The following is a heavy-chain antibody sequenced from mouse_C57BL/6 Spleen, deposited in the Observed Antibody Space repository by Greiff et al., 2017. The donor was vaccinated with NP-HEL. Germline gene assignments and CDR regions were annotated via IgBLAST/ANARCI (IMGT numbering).Heavy chain of an antibody. Sequence: VKLVESGPGLVQPSQSLSITCTVSGFSLTSYGVHWVRQSPGKGLEWLGVIWSGGSTDYNAAFISRLSISKDNSKSQVFFKMNSLQADDTAIYYCARKGDDYDVMFAYWGQGTLVTVSA. V-gene: IGHV2-2*01. CDR2: IWSGGST. CDR1: GFSLTSYG. D-gene: IGHD2-4*01. J-gene: IGHJ3*01. CDR3: ARKGDDYDVMFAY.